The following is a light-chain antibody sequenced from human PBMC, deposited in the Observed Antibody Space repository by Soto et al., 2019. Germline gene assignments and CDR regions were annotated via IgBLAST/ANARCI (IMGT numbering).Light chain of an antibody. CDR1: QSVSSN. CDR2: GAS. CDR3: QQYNNWPQGIT. Sequence: EIVMTQSPATLSVSPGERATLSCRASQSVSSNLAWYQQKPGQAPRLLIYGASTRPTGIPARFSGSGSGTEFTLTISSLQSEDFAVYYCQQYNNWPQGITFGPGTKVDIK. V-gene: IGKV3-15*01. J-gene: IGKJ3*01.